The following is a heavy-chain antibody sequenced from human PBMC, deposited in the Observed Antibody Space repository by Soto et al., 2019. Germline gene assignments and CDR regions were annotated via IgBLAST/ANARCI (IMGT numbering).Heavy chain of an antibody. D-gene: IGHD4-17*01. J-gene: IGHJ4*02. CDR3: ARDRPGDYAADY. V-gene: IGHV3-48*02. CDR1: GFTFRSYS. Sequence: GGSLRLSCAASGFTFRSYSMNWVRQAPGKGLEWVSHISGSSSAIYYADSVKGRFTISRDNAKSSLYLQMNSLRDEDTALYYCARDRPGDYAADYWGQGTQVTVSS. CDR2: ISGSSSAI.